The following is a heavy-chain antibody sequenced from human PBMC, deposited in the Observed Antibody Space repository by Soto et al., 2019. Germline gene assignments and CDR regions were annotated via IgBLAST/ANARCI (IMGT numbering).Heavy chain of an antibody. D-gene: IGHD5-18*01. CDR1: GYTFTSYG. J-gene: IGHJ6*02. CDR3: ARGTRETDTAMVYYYYYYGRDV. Sequence: GASVKVSCKASGYTFTSYGISWVRQAPGQGLEWMGWISAYNGNTNYAQKLQGRVTMTTDTSTSTAYMELRSLRSDDTAVYYCARGTRETDTAMVYYYYYYGRDVWGQGTTVTV. V-gene: IGHV1-18*01. CDR2: ISAYNGNT.